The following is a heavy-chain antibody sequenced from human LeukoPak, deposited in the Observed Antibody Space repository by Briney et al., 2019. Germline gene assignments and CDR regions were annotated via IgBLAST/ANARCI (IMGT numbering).Heavy chain of an antibody. V-gene: IGHV1-8*01. Sequence: ASVKVSCKASRYTFTSYDINWVREAAGHGLEWMGWMNPNTGRTGYAQQFQGRIPMTRDTSINTAYMELTNLRSEDTAIYYCARLSQTPDYYTLGGYYYLGYWGQGTPVTVSS. CDR2: MNPNTGRT. CDR3: ARLSQTPDYYTLGGYYYLGY. D-gene: IGHD3-10*01. J-gene: IGHJ4*02. CDR1: RYTFTSYD.